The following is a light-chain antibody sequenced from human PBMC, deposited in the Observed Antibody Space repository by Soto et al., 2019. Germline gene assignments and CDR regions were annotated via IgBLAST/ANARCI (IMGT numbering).Light chain of an antibody. V-gene: IGKV1-33*01. CDR1: QSISSY. Sequence: IQMTQSPSSLSASVGDRVTIPCLASQSISSYLNWYQQKPGKAPKLLIYDASNLETGVPSRFSGSGSGTDFTFTISSLQPEDIATYYCQQYDNLPITFGQGTRLEIK. J-gene: IGKJ5*01. CDR2: DAS. CDR3: QQYDNLPIT.